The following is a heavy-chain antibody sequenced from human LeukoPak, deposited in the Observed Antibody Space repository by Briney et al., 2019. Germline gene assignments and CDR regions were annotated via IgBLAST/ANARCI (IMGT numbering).Heavy chain of an antibody. J-gene: IGHJ4*02. CDR2: INDDGTII. Sequence: GGSLRLSCAASGFSFRRSWMHWVRQAPGKGLVWVSRINDDGTIINYGDPVKGRFTITRDNAKNTLYLQMNSLRVEDTAVYYCVRALTGIDDFWGQGTLVTVSS. CDR3: VRALTGIDDF. D-gene: IGHD1-20*01. CDR1: GFSFRRSW. V-gene: IGHV3-74*01.